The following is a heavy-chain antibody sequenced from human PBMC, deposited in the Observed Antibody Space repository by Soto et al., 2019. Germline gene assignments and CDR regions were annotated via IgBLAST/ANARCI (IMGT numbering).Heavy chain of an antibody. J-gene: IGHJ6*02. D-gene: IGHD3-16*01. Sequence: VQLVQSGAEVKKPGSSVKVACKASGGTFSSCAISWVRQAPGQGLEWMGGIIPIFNATNYSQHFQGRVTVTADKFMSIAYMELSSLRSEDTAVYYCARESEESGGYGMDVWGQGTAVTVSS. V-gene: IGHV1-69*06. CDR1: GGTFSSCA. CDR2: IIPIFNAT. CDR3: ARESEESGGYGMDV.